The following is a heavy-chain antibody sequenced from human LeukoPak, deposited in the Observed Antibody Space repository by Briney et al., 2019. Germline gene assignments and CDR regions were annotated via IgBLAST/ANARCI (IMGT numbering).Heavy chain of an antibody. D-gene: IGHD5-18*01. Sequence: SETLSLTCTVSGDSIGNGCYYWSWIRQHPGKGLEWIGNIYYSGSTDYNPSLKSRIIISVDISKNQFSLKLSSLTAADTAVYYCARVRGYSYDKYYFDYWGQGTLVTVSS. CDR2: IYYSGST. V-gene: IGHV4-31*03. CDR1: GDSIGNGCYY. CDR3: ARVRGYSYDKYYFDY. J-gene: IGHJ4*02.